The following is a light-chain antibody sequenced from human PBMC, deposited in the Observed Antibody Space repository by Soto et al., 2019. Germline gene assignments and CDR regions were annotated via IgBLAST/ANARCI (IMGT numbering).Light chain of an antibody. J-gene: IGKJ1*01. CDR1: QGITSY. CDR2: SAS. Sequence: IQLTQSPSSLSASVGDRVTITCRASQGITSYLAWYQQRPGKAPGLLIYSASTLQSGVPARFSGSGSGTDFTLTISSLQSEDFAVYYCQQYNNWPWTFGQGSMVDIK. V-gene: IGKV1-9*01. CDR3: QQYNNWPWT.